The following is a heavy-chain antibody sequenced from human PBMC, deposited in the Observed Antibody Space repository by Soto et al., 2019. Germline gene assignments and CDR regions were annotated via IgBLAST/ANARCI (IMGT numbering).Heavy chain of an antibody. CDR2: ISSGNSYI. CDR1: GFTFINYG. J-gene: IGHJ6*02. CDR3: ARDKGAVVPEGMDV. D-gene: IGHD2-2*01. Sequence: GGSLRLSCAASGFTFINYGMNWVHQAPGKGLEWVASISSGNSYIYYTDSVKGRFTISRDDAKNSLYLQMNSLRAEDTAVYYCARDKGAVVPEGMDVWGQGTTVTVSS. V-gene: IGHV3-21*01.